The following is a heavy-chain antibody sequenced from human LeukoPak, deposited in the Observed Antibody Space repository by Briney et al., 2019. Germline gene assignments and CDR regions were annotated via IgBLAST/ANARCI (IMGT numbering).Heavy chain of an antibody. D-gene: IGHD2-15*01. CDR1: GYTFTSYG. V-gene: IGHV1-18*01. Sequence: GASVKVSCTSSGYTFTSYGISWVRQAPGQGLEWMGWISAYNGNTNYAQKLQGRVTMTTDTSTSTAYMELRSLRSDDTAVYYCATRSRYCSGGSCYNWFDPWGQGTLVTVSS. CDR2: ISAYNGNT. CDR3: ATRSRYCSGGSCYNWFDP. J-gene: IGHJ5*02.